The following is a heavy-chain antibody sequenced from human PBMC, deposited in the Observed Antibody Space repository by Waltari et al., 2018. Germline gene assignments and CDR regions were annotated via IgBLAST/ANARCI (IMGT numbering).Heavy chain of an antibody. J-gene: IGHJ3*01. V-gene: IGHV3-23*01. CDR3: AKVLNNWPDVFDV. Sequence: EVQVLESGGGLIQPGGSLRLSCTASGFTFSSDAMTWVRQAPGEGLEWVSAISGSVDSTYYADSVRGRFTISGDSSRNTVWLQMSSLRVEDTAVYFCAKVLNNWPDVFDVWGQGTMVTVSS. CDR2: ISGSVDST. CDR1: GFTFSSDA.